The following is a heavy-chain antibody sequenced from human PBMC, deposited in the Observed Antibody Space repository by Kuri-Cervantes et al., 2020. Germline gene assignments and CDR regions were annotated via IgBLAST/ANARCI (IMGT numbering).Heavy chain of an antibody. J-gene: IGHJ6*02. V-gene: IGHV1-8*01. Sequence: ASVKVSCKASGYTFTSYDINWVRQATGQGLEWMGWMNPNSGNTGYAQKFQGRVTMTRNTSISTAYMELSSLRSEDTAVYYCARDGVGDTAMAYYYYGMDVWGQGTMVTVSS. CDR2: MNPNSGNT. D-gene: IGHD5-18*01. CDR1: GYTFTSYD. CDR3: ARDGVGDTAMAYYYYGMDV.